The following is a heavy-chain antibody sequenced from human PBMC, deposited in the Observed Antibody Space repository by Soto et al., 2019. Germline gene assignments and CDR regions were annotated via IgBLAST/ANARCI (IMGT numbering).Heavy chain of an antibody. V-gene: IGHV4-31*03. D-gene: IGHD3-3*01. CDR1: GGSISSGGYY. CDR3: ARGTVIRLSNWFDP. CDR2: IYYSGST. Sequence: QVQLQESGPGLVKPSQTLSLTCTVSGGSISSGGYYWSWISQHPGKGLEWIGYIYYSGSTYYNPSLKSRVTISVDTSKNQCSLKLSSVTAADTAVYYCARGTVIRLSNWFDPWGQGTLVTVSS. J-gene: IGHJ5*02.